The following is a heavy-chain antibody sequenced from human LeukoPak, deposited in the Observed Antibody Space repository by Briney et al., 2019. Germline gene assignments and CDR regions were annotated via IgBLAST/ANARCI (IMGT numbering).Heavy chain of an antibody. V-gene: IGHV3-33*01. J-gene: IGHJ4*02. CDR3: ARGVPYDSWSGPHYSDY. CDR1: GFIFSTYG. Sequence: GGSLRLSCTASGFIFSTYGMHWVRQAPGKGLEWVAIIWFDGTEKYYADSVKGRFTISRDNSKNTLYLQMNSLRAEDTAVYYCARGVPYDSWSGPHYSDYWGQGTLVTVSS. CDR2: IWFDGTEK. D-gene: IGHD3-3*01.